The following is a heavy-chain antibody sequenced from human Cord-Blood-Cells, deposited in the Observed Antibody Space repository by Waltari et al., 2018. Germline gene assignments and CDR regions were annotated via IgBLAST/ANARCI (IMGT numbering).Heavy chain of an antibody. CDR1: GLTFDDYA. D-gene: IGHD3-9*01. Sequence: GGGLVQPGRSLRLSCAASGLTFDDYAMHWVRQAPGKGLEWVSGISWNSGSIGYADSVKGRFTISRDNAKNSLYLQMNSLRAEDMALYYCAKSRYDILTGYFDYWGQGTLVTVSS. CDR3: AKSRYDILTGYFDY. J-gene: IGHJ4*02. CDR2: ISWNSGSI. V-gene: IGHV3-9*03.